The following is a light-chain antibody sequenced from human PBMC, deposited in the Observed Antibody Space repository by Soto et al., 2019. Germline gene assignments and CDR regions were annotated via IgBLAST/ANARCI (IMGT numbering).Light chain of an antibody. J-gene: IGLJ2*01. CDR3: CSYVGSSNLV. V-gene: IGLV2-8*01. CDR1: SSDVGGYDY. Sequence: QSALTQPPSASGSHGQSVTISCPGSSSDVGGYDYVSWFQQHPGKAPKLIIFGVSKRPSGVPDRFSGSKSGNTASLTVSGLQVEDEADYYCCSYVGSSNLVFGGGTKLTVL. CDR2: GVS.